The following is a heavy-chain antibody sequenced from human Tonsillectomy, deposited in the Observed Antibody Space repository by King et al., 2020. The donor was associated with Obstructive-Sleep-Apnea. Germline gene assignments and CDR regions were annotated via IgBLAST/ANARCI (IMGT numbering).Heavy chain of an antibody. CDR2: ISYDGSNK. CDR3: AKDFRDHWSLDY. V-gene: IGHV3-30*18. CDR1: GFTFSSYC. Sequence: VQLVESGGGVVQPGRSLRVSCADSGFTFSSYCMHWVRQAPGKGLEWVALISYDGSNKYYSESVKGRFTISRDNSKNTVFLQMNSLRTEDTAVYYCAKDFRDHWSLDYWGQGTLVTVSS. J-gene: IGHJ4*02.